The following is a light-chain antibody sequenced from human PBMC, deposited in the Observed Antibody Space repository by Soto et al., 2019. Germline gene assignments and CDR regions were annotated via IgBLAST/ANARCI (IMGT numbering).Light chain of an antibody. V-gene: IGKV1-5*01. J-gene: IGKJ1*01. CDR3: QQYSAKWA. Sequence: DIQMTQSPSTLSTSVGYRVTITCRASQTIYTWLAWYQQKPGRAPKLLIYDASTLESWVPSRFSGSGSGTEFTLTISSLQPDDFATYYCQQYSAKWAFGQGTKVEV. CDR2: DAS. CDR1: QTIYTW.